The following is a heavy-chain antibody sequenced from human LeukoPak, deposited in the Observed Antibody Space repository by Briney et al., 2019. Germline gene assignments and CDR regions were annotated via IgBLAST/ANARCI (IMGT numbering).Heavy chain of an antibody. CDR3: AKDPTMIVVVIPDY. CDR2: ISVAGDRT. CDR1: GFTFSSQA. J-gene: IGHJ4*02. Sequence: GGSLRLSCVASGFTFSSQAMTWVRQSPGKGLEWVATISVAGDRTYYADSVKGRFTVSRDNSKSTLYVQMNSLRAEDTAVYYCAKDPTMIVVVIPDYWGQGTLVTVSS. D-gene: IGHD3-22*01. V-gene: IGHV3-23*01.